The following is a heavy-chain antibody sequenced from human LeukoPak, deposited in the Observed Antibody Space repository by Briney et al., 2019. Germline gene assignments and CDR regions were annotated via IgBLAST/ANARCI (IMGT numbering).Heavy chain of an antibody. V-gene: IGHV3-21*01. CDR2: ISSSSSYI. D-gene: IGHD4-23*01. Sequence: GGSLRLSCAGSGFTFSTYSMNWVRQAPGKGLEWVSSISSSSSYIYYADSVKGRFTISRDNAKNSLYLQMNSLRVEDTALYYCARVRSVGGNPHAFNIWGQGTMVTVSS. J-gene: IGHJ3*02. CDR3: ARVRSVGGNPHAFNI. CDR1: GFTFSTYS.